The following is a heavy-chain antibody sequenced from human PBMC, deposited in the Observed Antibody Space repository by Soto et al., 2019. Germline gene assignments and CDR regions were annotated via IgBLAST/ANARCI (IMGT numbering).Heavy chain of an antibody. V-gene: IGHV4-30-2*01. J-gene: IGHJ5*02. CDR1: GGSISSGGYS. CDR3: ARDAGYCSSTSCSYNWFDP. D-gene: IGHD2-2*01. CDR2: IYHSGST. Sequence: PSETLSLTCAVSGGSISSGGYSWSWIRQPPGKGLEWIGYIYHSGSTYYNPSLKSRVTISVDRSKNQFSLKLSSVTAADTAVYYCARDAGYCSSTSCSYNWFDPWGQGTLVTVS.